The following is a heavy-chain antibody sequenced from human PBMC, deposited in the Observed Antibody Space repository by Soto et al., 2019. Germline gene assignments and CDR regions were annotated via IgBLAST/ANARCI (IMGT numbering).Heavy chain of an antibody. J-gene: IGHJ4*02. D-gene: IGHD2-2*02. CDR1: GYTFTSYG. CDR3: ARVLTDQDCISTSCYMDY. Sequence: QVQLVQSGAEVKKPGASVKVSCKASGYTFTSYGISWVRQAPGQGLEWMGWISAYNGNTNYAQKLQGRVTMTTDTSTSTAYMELRSLRSDDTAMYYCARVLTDQDCISTSCYMDYWGQGTLVTVSS. CDR2: ISAYNGNT. V-gene: IGHV1-18*01.